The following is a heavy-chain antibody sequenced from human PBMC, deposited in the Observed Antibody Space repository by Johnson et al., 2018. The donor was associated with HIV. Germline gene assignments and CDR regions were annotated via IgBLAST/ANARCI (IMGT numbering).Heavy chain of an antibody. Sequence: QMQLVESGGGVVQPGRSLRLSCAASGFTFSSYAMHWVRQAPGKGLEWVAVISYDGSNKYYADSVKGRFTISRDNSKNTLYPQMNSLRAEDTAVYYCARVSLAYSYGYDAFDIWGQGTMVTVSS. V-gene: IGHV3-30-3*01. CDR1: GFTFSSYA. D-gene: IGHD5-18*01. CDR3: ARVSLAYSYGYDAFDI. J-gene: IGHJ3*02. CDR2: ISYDGSNK.